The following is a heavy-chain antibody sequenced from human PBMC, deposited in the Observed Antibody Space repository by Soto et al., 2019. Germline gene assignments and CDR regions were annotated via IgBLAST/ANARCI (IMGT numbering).Heavy chain of an antibody. D-gene: IGHD2-8*01. CDR1: GYTFTSYG. CDR2: ISAYNGNT. CDR3: ARSSMAYYYYGMDV. Sequence: ASVKVSCKASGYTFTSYGISWVRQAPGQGLEWMGWISAYNGNTNYAQKLQGRVTMTTDTSTSTAYMELRSLRSDDTAVYYCARSSMAYYYYGMDVWGQGTTVTVSS. J-gene: IGHJ6*02. V-gene: IGHV1-18*01.